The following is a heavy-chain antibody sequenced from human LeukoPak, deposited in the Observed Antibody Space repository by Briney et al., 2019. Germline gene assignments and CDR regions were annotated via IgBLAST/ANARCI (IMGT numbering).Heavy chain of an antibody. CDR1: GGSISSYY. J-gene: IGHJ5*02. D-gene: IGHD6-6*01. V-gene: IGHV4-4*07. Sequence: PSETLSLTCTVSGGSISSYYWSWIRQPAGEGLEWIGRIYTSGSTNYNPSLKSRVTMSVDTSKNQFSLKLSSVTAADTAVYYCARDARLGQLAVDWFDPWGQGTLVTVSS. CDR3: ARDARLGQLAVDWFDP. CDR2: IYTSGST.